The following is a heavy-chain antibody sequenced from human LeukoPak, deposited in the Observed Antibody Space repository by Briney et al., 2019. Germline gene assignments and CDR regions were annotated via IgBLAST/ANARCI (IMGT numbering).Heavy chain of an antibody. J-gene: IGHJ6*02. CDR3: ASLSGSYYYYYYYGMDI. V-gene: IGHV4-39*07. D-gene: IGHD1-26*01. Sequence: SETLSLTCTVSGGSISSSSYYWGWIRQPPGKGLEWIGSIYYSGSTYYNPSLKSRVTISVDTSKNQFSLKLSSVTAADTAVYYCASLSGSYYYYYYYGMDIWGQGTTVTVSS. CDR2: IYYSGST. CDR1: GGSISSSSYY.